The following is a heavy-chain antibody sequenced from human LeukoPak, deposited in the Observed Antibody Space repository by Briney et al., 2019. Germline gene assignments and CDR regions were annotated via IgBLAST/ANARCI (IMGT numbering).Heavy chain of an antibody. J-gene: IGHJ5*02. CDR3: ARYSSSWYGNWFDP. CDR1: GGYIRSYY. Sequence: SETLSLTCTVSGGYIRSYYWSWIRQPPGKGLEWIGYIYYSGSTNYNPSLKSRVTISVDTSKNQFSLKLSSVTAADTAVYYCARYSSSWYGNWFDPWGQGTLVTVSS. D-gene: IGHD6-13*01. V-gene: IGHV4-59*01. CDR2: IYYSGST.